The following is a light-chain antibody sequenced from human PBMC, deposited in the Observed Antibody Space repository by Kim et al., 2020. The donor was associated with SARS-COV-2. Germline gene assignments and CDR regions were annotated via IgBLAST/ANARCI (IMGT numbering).Light chain of an antibody. CDR3: QSYDSTLSGPVV. Sequence: QSVLTQPPSVSGAPGQRVTISCTGSSSNIGARYDVHWYQQLPRTAPKLLIYGNTNRPSGVPDRFSGSKSGTSASLAITGLQAEDEADYYCQSYDSTLSGPVVFGGGTKVTVL. V-gene: IGLV1-40*01. CDR1: SSNIGARYD. CDR2: GNT. J-gene: IGLJ2*01.